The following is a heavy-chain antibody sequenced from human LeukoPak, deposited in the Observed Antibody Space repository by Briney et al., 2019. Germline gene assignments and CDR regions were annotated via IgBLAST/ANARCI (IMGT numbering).Heavy chain of an antibody. CDR2: IQAKAYGGAT. D-gene: IGHD2-2*01. CDR3: TRAPHPRCSSSGCYLDY. Sequence: PGRSLRLSCSTSGFTFGDYAMSWVRQAPGKGLEWVGFIQAKAYGGATKYAASVNGRFGISRDDSQSIANLQMNDLKTEDTAVYYCTRAPHPRCSSSGCYLDYWGQGTLVTVSS. CDR1: GFTFGDYA. V-gene: IGHV3-49*04. J-gene: IGHJ4*02.